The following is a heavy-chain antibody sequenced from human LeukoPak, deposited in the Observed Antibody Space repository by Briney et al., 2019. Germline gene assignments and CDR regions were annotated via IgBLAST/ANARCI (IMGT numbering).Heavy chain of an antibody. CDR1: GDGVSSNSAA. D-gene: IGHD3-16*01. Sequence: SQTLSLSCVISGDGVSSNSAAWNWLRQSPSRGLEWLGRTYYRSKLYEEYAVSVAGRITITPDSSKNQFSLQLNSVTPEDTAVYYCARGSYDSIWSWGQGTLVTVSS. CDR2: TYYRSKLYE. CDR3: ARGSYDSIWS. V-gene: IGHV6-1*01. J-gene: IGHJ4*02.